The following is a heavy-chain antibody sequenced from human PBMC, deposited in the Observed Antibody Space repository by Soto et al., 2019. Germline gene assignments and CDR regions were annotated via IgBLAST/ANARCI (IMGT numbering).Heavy chain of an antibody. Sequence: GGSLRLSCAGSGFTFRWFGMNWVRQAPGNGLEWVSAISGSGGSTYYADSVKGRFTISRDNSKNTLYLQMNSLRAEDTAVYYCAKGHYDILTGYHDAFDIWGQGTMVTVSS. V-gene: IGHV3-23*01. CDR3: AKGHYDILTGYHDAFDI. J-gene: IGHJ3*02. CDR2: ISGSGGST. D-gene: IGHD3-9*01. CDR1: GFTFRWFG.